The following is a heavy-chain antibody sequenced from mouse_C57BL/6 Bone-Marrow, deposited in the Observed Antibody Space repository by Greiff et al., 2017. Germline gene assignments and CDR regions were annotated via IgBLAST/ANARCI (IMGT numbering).Heavy chain of an antibody. CDR1: GYTFTSYD. CDR3: ARLGFDGSSGDWYFDV. CDR2: IYPRDGST. J-gene: IGHJ1*03. V-gene: IGHV1-85*01. Sequence: QVQLQQSGPELVKPGASVKLSCKASGYTFTSYDINWVKQRPGQGLEWIGWIYPRDGSTKYNEKFKGKATLTVDTSSSTAYMELHSLTSDDSAVYFCARLGFDGSSGDWYFDVWGTGTTVTVSS. D-gene: IGHD1-1*01.